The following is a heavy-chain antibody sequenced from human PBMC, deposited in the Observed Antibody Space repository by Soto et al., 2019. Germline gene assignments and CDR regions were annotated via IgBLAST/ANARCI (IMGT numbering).Heavy chain of an antibody. CDR3: AKDRGYGSGSYSSSGEYFQH. CDR2: ISGSGGST. V-gene: IGHV3-23*01. Sequence: PGGSLRLSCAASGFTFSSYAMSWVRQAPGKGLEWVSAISGSGGSTYYADSVKGRFTISRDNSKNTLYLQMNSLRAEDTAVYYCAKDRGYGSGSYSSSGEYFQHWGQGTLVTVSS. J-gene: IGHJ1*01. CDR1: GFTFSSYA. D-gene: IGHD3-10*01.